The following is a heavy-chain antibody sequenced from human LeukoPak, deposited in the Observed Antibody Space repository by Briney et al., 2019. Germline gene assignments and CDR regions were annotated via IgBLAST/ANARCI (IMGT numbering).Heavy chain of an antibody. J-gene: IGHJ5*02. Sequence: SVKVSCKASGDNFNKHSIRWVRQAPGQGLEWMGRIMPIFGVTKYAQKFQGRVTITADESTTTGYMELNNLRSEDTAIYYCSTRPTIWKETTGFAESWGQGTLVIVSS. CDR1: GDNFNKHS. CDR2: IMPIFGVT. V-gene: IGHV1-69*02. CDR3: STRPTIWKETTGFAES. D-gene: IGHD1/OR15-1a*01.